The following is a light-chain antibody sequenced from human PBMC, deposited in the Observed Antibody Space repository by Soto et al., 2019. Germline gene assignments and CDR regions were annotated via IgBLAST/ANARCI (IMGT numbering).Light chain of an antibody. V-gene: IGKV3-11*01. J-gene: IGKJ5*01. Sequence: EIVLTQSPATLSLSPGERATLSCRASQSVSSYLAWSQQKPGQAPRLLIYDASNRATGIPARFSGSGSGTDFTLTIDNLEPEDFAIHYCQQRNNWPPIPFGQGTRLE. CDR3: QQRNNWPPIP. CDR2: DAS. CDR1: QSVSSY.